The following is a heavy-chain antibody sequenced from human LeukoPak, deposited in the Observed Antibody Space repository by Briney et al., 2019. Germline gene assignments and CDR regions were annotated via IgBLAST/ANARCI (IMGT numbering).Heavy chain of an antibody. CDR3: ARGAYYDSSGY. V-gene: IGHV4-4*02. CDR1: GGSISSSNW. D-gene: IGHD3-22*01. Sequence: PSGTLSLTCAVSGGSISSSNWWSWVRQPPGKGLEWIGEIYHSGSTNYNPSLKSRVTISVDKSENQFSLKLSSVTAADTAVYYCARGAYYDSSGYWGQGTLVTVSS. J-gene: IGHJ4*02. CDR2: IYHSGST.